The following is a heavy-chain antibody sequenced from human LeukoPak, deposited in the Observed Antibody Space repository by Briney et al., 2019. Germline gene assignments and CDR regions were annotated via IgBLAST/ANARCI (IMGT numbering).Heavy chain of an antibody. D-gene: IGHD6-13*01. V-gene: IGHV3-23*01. CDR3: AKAYSSSWADFDY. CDR1: GFTFSSYA. J-gene: IGHJ4*02. Sequence: GGSLRLSCAASGFTFSSYAMSWVRQAPGKGLEWVSAISGSGGSASYADSVKGRFTISRDNSKNTLYLQMNSLRAEDTALYYCAKAYSSSWADFDYWGQGTLVTVSS. CDR2: ISGSGGSA.